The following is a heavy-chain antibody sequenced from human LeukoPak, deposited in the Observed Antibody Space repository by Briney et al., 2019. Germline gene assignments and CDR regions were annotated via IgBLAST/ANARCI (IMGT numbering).Heavy chain of an antibody. V-gene: IGHV4-59*08. CDR1: GGSINSYY. J-gene: IGHJ4*03. CDR2: IYYSGST. CDR3: ARTPSY. Sequence: SETLSLTCTVSGGSINSYYWSWIRQPPGKGLEWIGCIYYSGSTNYNPSLKSRVTISVDTSRNQFSLKLSSVTAADTAVYYCARTPSYWSHGTPVTVSS.